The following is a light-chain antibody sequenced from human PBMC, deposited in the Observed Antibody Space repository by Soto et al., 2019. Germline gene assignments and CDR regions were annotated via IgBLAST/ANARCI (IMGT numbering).Light chain of an antibody. Sequence: EIVLTQSPGTLSPSPRERASRSCSASQSVNTNLAWYQQKPGQPPTLLIYGAYSRATDIPRRFSGSGSGTEFTLTIRRLKSEDFAVYYCQQYNNWPPITCGHGKRVEIK. CDR2: GAY. V-gene: IGKV3-15*01. CDR1: QSVNTN. J-gene: IGKJ5*01. CDR3: QQYNNWPPIT.